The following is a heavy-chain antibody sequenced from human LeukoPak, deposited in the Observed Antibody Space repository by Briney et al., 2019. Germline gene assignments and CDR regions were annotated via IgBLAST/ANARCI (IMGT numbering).Heavy chain of an antibody. V-gene: IGHV1-46*01. CDR2: INPSGGST. D-gene: IGHD3-22*01. CDR3: ARGGVVTPFDP. J-gene: IGHJ5*02. Sequence: GASVKVSCKASGYTFTSYYMHWVRQAPGRGLEWMGIINPSGGSTSYAQKFQGRVTMTRDMSTSTVYMELSSLRSEDTAVYYCARGGVVTPFDPWGQGTLVTVSS. CDR1: GYTFTSYY.